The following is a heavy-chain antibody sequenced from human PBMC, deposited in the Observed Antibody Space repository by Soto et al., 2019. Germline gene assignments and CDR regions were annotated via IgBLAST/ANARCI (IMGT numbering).Heavy chain of an antibody. CDR1: GYTFSNYD. CDR3: AKVSRKGSAIDFDY. V-gene: IGHV1-8*01. D-gene: IGHD3-10*01. CDR2: VRPNNGDT. Sequence: QVQLVQSGAELKKPGASVKVSCKASGYTFSNYDMNWGRQATGQGPEWIGWVRPNNGDTGYAQKFQGRVTLNTDSSTTTAYMKLTSLRSEDTAISYCAKVSRKGSAIDFDYWGQGTLITVSS. J-gene: IGHJ4*02.